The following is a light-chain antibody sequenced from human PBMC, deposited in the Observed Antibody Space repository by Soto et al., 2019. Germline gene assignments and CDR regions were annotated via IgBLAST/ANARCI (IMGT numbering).Light chain of an antibody. Sequence: DIQMTESPSTLSASVGDRVTITFRASQSISSWLAWYQQKPGKAPKLLIYDASSLESGVPSRFSGSGSGTEFTLTISSLQPDDFATYYCQQYNSYSRPFGQGPKL. CDR3: QQYNSYSRP. CDR1: QSISSW. CDR2: DAS. J-gene: IGKJ1*01. V-gene: IGKV1-5*01.